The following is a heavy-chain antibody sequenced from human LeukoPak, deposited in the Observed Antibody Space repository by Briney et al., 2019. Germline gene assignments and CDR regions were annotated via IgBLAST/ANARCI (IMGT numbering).Heavy chain of an antibody. V-gene: IGHV1-2*02. D-gene: IGHD3-10*01. J-gene: IGHJ5*02. CDR3: ARDPGGTYYYGSGSYYRMSWFDP. Sequence: ASVKVSCKASGYTFTGYYMHWVRQAPGQGLEWMGWINPNSGCTNYAQKFQCRVTMTRDTSISTAYMELSRLRSDDTAVYYRARDPGGTYYYGSGSYYRMSWFDPWGQGTLVTVSS. CDR2: INPNSGCT. CDR1: GYTFTGYY.